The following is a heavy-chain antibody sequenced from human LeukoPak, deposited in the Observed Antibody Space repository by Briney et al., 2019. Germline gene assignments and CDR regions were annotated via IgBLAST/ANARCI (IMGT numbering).Heavy chain of an antibody. D-gene: IGHD6-19*01. CDR3: ARDLGGSGWYGEGFDY. CDR2: ISSSSSTI. CDR1: GFTFSSYS. Sequence: GGSLRLSCAASGFTFSSYSMNWVRQAPGKGLEWVSYISSSSSTIYYADSGKGRFTISRDNAKNSLYLQMNSLRAEDTAVYYCARDLGGSGWYGEGFDYWGQGTLVTVSS. V-gene: IGHV3-48*04. J-gene: IGHJ4*02.